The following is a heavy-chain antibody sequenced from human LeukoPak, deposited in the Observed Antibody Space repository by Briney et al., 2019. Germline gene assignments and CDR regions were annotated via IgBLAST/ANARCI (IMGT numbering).Heavy chain of an antibody. Sequence: GESLKISCKGSGYSFTTYWIVWVRQMPGKGLEWMGVIYPGDSDTRYSPSFQGQVTISAEKSINTAYLQWSSLKASDSAIYYCARLSIVGATLNFFDYWGQGTLVTVSS. CDR2: IYPGDSDT. D-gene: IGHD1-26*01. CDR3: ARLSIVGATLNFFDY. V-gene: IGHV5-51*01. J-gene: IGHJ4*02. CDR1: GYSFTTYW.